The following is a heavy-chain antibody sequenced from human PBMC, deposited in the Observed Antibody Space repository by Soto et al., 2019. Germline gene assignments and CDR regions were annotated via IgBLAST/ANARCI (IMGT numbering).Heavy chain of an antibody. CDR3: ARDSSSWYYYYYGMDV. CDR2: ISGSGGST. Sequence: GGSLRLSCAASGFTFSSYAMSWVRQAPGKGLEWVSAISGSGGSTYYADSVKGRFTISRDNSKNTLYLQMNSLRAEDTAVYYCARDSSSWYYYYYGMDVWGQGTTVTVSS. D-gene: IGHD6-13*01. J-gene: IGHJ6*02. CDR1: GFTFSSYA. V-gene: IGHV3-23*01.